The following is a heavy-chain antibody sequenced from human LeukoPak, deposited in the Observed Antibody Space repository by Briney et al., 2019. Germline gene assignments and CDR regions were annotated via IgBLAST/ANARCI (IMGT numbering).Heavy chain of an antibody. CDR2: IQNDGIST. Sequence: GSLRLSCEASGFTFRYPWMHLGRQIPGKGLGLVARIQNDGISTTYADSVKGRFTISRDNAKNTLYLQMISLSDEDTAVYYCGKGAEYFFDSSGLIDYWGQGTLVTVYS. D-gene: IGHD3-22*01. V-gene: IGHV3-74*01. CDR3: GKGAEYFFDSSGLIDY. J-gene: IGHJ4*02. CDR1: GFTFRYPW.